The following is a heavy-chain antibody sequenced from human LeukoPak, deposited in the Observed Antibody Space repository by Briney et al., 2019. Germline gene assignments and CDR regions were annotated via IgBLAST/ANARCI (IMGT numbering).Heavy chain of an antibody. J-gene: IGHJ3*02. CDR3: ARGRELLRDAFDI. CDR1: GFTFNSYS. V-gene: IGHV3-21*01. D-gene: IGHD1-26*01. CDR2: ISSSSSYI. Sequence: RGSLRLSCAASGFTFNSYSMNWVRQAPGKGLEWVSSISSSSSYIYYADSVKGRFTISRDNAKNSLYLQMNSLRAEDTAVYYCARGRELLRDAFDIWGQGAMVTVSS.